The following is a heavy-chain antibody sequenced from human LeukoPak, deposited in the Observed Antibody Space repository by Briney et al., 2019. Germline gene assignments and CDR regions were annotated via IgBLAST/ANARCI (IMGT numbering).Heavy chain of an antibody. CDR1: GGTFSSYA. CDR3: ARDCSSTSCYVGVVWEGWFDP. D-gene: IGHD2-2*01. CDR2: IIPILGIA. V-gene: IGHV1-69*04. J-gene: IGHJ5*02. Sequence: GSSVKVSCKASGGTFSSYAISWVRQAPGQGLEWMGRIIPILGIANYAQKFQGRVTITADKSTSTAYMELSSLRSEDTAVYYCARDCSSTSCYVGVVWEGWFDPWGQGTLVTVSS.